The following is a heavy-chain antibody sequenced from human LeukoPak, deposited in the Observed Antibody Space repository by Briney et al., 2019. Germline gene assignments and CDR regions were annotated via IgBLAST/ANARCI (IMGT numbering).Heavy chain of an antibody. D-gene: IGHD6-19*01. CDR3: VKDLYSSGWYGWIYGMDV. CDR2: ISYGGSNK. J-gene: IGHJ6*04. V-gene: IGHV3-30*18. CDR1: GFTFSRYG. Sequence: GTSLRLSCAASGFTFSRYGMHWVRQAPGKGLEWMAVISYGGSNKYYADSVKGRFTISRDNSKNTLYLQMSSLRAEDTAVYYCVKDLYSSGWYGWIYGMDVWGKGTTVTVSS.